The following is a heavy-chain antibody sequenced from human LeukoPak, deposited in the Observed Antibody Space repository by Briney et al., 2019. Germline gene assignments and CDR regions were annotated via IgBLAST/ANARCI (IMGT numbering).Heavy chain of an antibody. CDR3: ARVVQQWREDYFDY. CDR1: GYTFTSYG. D-gene: IGHD6-19*01. CDR2: ISAYNGNT. V-gene: IGHV1-18*01. Sequence: ASVKVSCKASGYTFTSYGISWVRQAPGQGLEWMRWISAYNGNTNYAQKLQGRVTMTTDTSTSTAYMELRSLRSDDTAVYYCARVVQQWREDYFDYWGQGTLVTVSS. J-gene: IGHJ4*02.